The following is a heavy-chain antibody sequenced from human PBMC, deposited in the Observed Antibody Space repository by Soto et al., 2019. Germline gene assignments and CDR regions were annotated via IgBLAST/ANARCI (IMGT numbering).Heavy chain of an antibody. CDR3: ARDPPSIAARPGWFDP. Sequence: GGSLRLYCAASGFTFSSYSMNWVRQAPGKGLEWVSSISSSSSYIYYADSVKGRFTISRDNAKNSLYLQMNSLRAEDTAVYYCARDPPSIAARPGWFDPWGQGTLVTVSS. V-gene: IGHV3-21*01. D-gene: IGHD6-6*01. CDR2: ISSSSSYI. J-gene: IGHJ5*02. CDR1: GFTFSSYS.